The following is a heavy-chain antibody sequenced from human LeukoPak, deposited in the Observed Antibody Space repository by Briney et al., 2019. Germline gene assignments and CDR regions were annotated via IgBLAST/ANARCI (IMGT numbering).Heavy chain of an antibody. CDR1: GGSFSGYY. V-gene: IGHV4-34*01. CDR3: ARSMLYYDYVWGSYPRGPFDY. Sequence: SETLSLTCAVYGGSFSGYYWSWIRQPPGKGLEWIGGINHSGSTNYNPSLKSRVTISVDTSKNQFSLKLSSVTAADTAVYYCARSMLYYDYVWGSYPRGPFDYWGQGTLVTVSS. J-gene: IGHJ4*02. CDR2: INHSGST. D-gene: IGHD3-16*02.